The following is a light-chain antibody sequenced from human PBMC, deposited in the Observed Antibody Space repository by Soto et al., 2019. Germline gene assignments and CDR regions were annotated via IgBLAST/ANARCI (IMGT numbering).Light chain of an antibody. CDR2: GAS. J-gene: IGKJ1*01. V-gene: IGKV3-20*01. CDR3: QQYGGSSWT. CDR1: QSVASYY. Sequence: EIVLTQSPGTLSLSPGERATLSCRASQSVASYYLAWFQQKPGQAPRLLIYGASIRATGIPDRFSGSGSGTEFTLTVSRLEPEDFAVYYCQQYGGSSWTFGQGTKVDI.